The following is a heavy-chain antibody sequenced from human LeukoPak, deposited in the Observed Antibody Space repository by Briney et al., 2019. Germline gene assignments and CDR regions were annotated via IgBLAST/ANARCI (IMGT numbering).Heavy chain of an antibody. CDR1: GFTFSSYG. CDR3: ARPTSYDYVWGSYRLDY. CDR2: IWYDGSNK. Sequence: GGSLRLSCAASGFTFSSYGMHWVRQAPGKGLEWVAVIWYDGSNKYYADSVKGRFTISGDNSKNTLYLQMNSLRAEDTAVYYCARPTSYDYVWGSYRLDYWGQGTLVAVSS. V-gene: IGHV3-33*01. D-gene: IGHD3-16*02. J-gene: IGHJ4*02.